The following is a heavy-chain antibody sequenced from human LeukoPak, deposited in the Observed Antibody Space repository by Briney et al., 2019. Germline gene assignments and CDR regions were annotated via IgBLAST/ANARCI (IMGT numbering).Heavy chain of an antibody. CDR3: ARDRGLLGLWFDP. CDR2: IYYSGST. D-gene: IGHD1-26*01. CDR1: GGSISSGGYY. V-gene: IGHV4-31*03. J-gene: IGHJ5*02. Sequence: PSETLSLTCTVSGGSISSGGYYWSWIRQHPGKGLEWIGYIYYSGSTYYNPSLKSRVTISVDTSKNQFSLKLSSVTAADTAVYYCARDRGLLGLWFDPWGQGTLVTVSS.